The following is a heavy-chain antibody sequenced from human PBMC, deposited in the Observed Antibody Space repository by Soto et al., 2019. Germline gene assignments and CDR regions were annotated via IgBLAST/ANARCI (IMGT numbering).Heavy chain of an antibody. Sequence: QVQLVQSGAEVKKPGSSVKVSCKASGGTFSSYAISWVRQAPGQGLEWMGGIIPIFGTADYAQKFQGRVTMTAYESTSTAFMDVRSLRSEYTAVYYCARHGDSLSYNYGMDVWGHGTTVTVSS. D-gene: IGHD4-17*01. V-gene: IGHV1-69*12. J-gene: IGHJ6*02. CDR2: IIPIFGTA. CDR3: ARHGDSLSYNYGMDV. CDR1: GGTFSSYA.